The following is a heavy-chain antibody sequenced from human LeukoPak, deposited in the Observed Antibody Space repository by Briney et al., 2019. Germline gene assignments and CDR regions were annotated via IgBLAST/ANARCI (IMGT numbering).Heavy chain of an antibody. Sequence: GGSLRLSCAASGFTFSSYAMSWVRQAPGKGLEWVSAISGSGGSTYYADSVKGRFTISRDNSKNTLYLQMNSLRAEDTAAYHCAKDPDYDFWSGSNNWFDPWGQGTLVTVSS. CDR2: ISGSGGST. CDR3: AKDPDYDFWSGSNNWFDP. J-gene: IGHJ5*02. V-gene: IGHV3-23*01. CDR1: GFTFSSYA. D-gene: IGHD3-3*01.